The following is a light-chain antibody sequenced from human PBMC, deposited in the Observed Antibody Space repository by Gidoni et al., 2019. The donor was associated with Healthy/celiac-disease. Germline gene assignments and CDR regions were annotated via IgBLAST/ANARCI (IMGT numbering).Light chain of an antibody. CDR1: QSVSSSY. Sequence: EIVLTQSPGTLSLSPGERATLSCRASQSVSSSYLAWYQQKPGQAPRLLIYGASRRATGILDRFSGSGSGTDFTLTISRLEPEDFAVYYCQQYGSSPWTFGQGTKVEIK. CDR3: QQYGSSPWT. V-gene: IGKV3-20*01. J-gene: IGKJ1*01. CDR2: GAS.